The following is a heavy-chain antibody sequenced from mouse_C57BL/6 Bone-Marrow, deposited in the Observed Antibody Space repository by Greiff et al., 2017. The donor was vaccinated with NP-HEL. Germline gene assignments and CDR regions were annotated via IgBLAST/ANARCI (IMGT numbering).Heavy chain of an antibody. Sequence: EVQLVESGGGLVQPGGSLKLSCAASGFTFSDYYMYWVRQTPEKRLEWVAYISNGGGSTYYPDTLKGRFTISRDNAKNTLYLQMSHLKAEDTAMYYCARQGYYYAMDYWGQGTSVTVSS. J-gene: IGHJ4*01. V-gene: IGHV5-12*01. CDR2: ISNGGGST. CDR1: GFTFSDYY. D-gene: IGHD2-2*01. CDR3: ARQGYYYAMDY.